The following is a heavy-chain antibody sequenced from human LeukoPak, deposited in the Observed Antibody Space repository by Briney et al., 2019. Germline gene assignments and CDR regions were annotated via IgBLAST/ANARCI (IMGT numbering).Heavy chain of an antibody. V-gene: IGHV6-1*01. Sequence: SQTLSLTCAISGDSVSSKNGAWNWIRQSPSRGLEWLGRTYYRSKWYDDYAESLKGRITISPDTSKNQFSLQLNSVTPEDTAVYYCAMDVGTSGWYTFDYWGQGTLVTVSS. J-gene: IGHJ4*02. CDR2: TYYRSKWYD. D-gene: IGHD6-19*01. CDR3: AMDVGTSGWYTFDY. CDR1: GDSVSSKNGA.